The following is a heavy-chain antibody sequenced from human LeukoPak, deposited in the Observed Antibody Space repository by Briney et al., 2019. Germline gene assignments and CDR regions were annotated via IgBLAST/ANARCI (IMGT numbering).Heavy chain of an antibody. CDR2: ISSSSSYI. Sequence: PGRSLRLSCAASGFTFSSYGMNWVRQAPGKGLEWVSSISSSSSYIYYADSVKGRFTISRDNAKNSLYLQMNSLRAEDTAVYYCAREGDKPWFDPWGQGTLVTVSS. CDR3: AREGDKPWFDP. CDR1: GFTFSSYG. V-gene: IGHV3-21*01. D-gene: IGHD3-16*01. J-gene: IGHJ5*02.